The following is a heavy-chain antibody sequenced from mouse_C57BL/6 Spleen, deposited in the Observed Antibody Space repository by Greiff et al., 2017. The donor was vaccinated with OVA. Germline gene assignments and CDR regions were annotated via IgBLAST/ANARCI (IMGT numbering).Heavy chain of an antibody. Sequence: EVMLVESEGGLVQPGSSMKLSCTASGFTFSDYYMAWVRQVPEKGLEWVANINYDGSSTYYLDSLKSRFIISRDNAKNILYLQMSSLKSEDTATYYCARYGSSPFDYWGQGTTLTVSS. V-gene: IGHV5-16*01. J-gene: IGHJ2*01. CDR2: INYDGSST. CDR1: GFTFSDYY. CDR3: ARYGSSPFDY. D-gene: IGHD1-1*01.